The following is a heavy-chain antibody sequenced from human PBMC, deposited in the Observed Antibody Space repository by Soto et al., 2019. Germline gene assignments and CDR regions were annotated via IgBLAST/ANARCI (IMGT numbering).Heavy chain of an antibody. CDR1: GGTCSSYA. D-gene: IGHD3-22*01. Sequence: QVQLVQSGAEVKKPGSSVKVSCKASGGTCSSYAISWVRQAPGQGLEWMGGIIPIFGTANYAQKFQGRVTSTADESTSTAYMELGSVRSEDTAVYYCARSSGYYYGGDWRFDYWGQGTLVTVSS. V-gene: IGHV1-69*01. CDR2: IIPIFGTA. CDR3: ARSSGYYYGGDWRFDY. J-gene: IGHJ4*02.